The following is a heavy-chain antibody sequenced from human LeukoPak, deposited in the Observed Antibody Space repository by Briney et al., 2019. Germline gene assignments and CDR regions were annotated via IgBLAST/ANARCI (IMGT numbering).Heavy chain of an antibody. J-gene: IGHJ6*03. D-gene: IGHD3/OR15-3a*01. CDR3: ARLGLPHFYYYMDV. Sequence: ASVKVSCKASGYTFTNYGITWVRQAPGQGLEWMGWISVYNGNTYYAQKLQGRVSMTTDTSTSTAYMELRSLRSDDTAVYYCARLGLPHFYYYMDVWGEGTTVTVSS. CDR2: ISVYNGNT. V-gene: IGHV1-18*01. CDR1: GYTFTNYG.